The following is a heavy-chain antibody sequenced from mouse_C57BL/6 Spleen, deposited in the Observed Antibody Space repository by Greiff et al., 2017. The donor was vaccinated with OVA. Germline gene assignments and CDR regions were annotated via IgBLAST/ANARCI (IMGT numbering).Heavy chain of an antibody. V-gene: IGHV1-26*01. CDR3: ARGVDYYGPSSRFAY. J-gene: IGHJ3*01. CDR1: GYTFTDYY. D-gene: IGHD1-2*01. Sequence: EVQLQQSGPELVKPGASVKISCKASGYTFTDYYMNWVQQSHGKSLEWIGDIIPNNGGTSYNQTFKGKATLTVDKSCSTAYMEHRSLTSTESAVYYCARGVDYYGPSSRFAYWGQGTLVTVSA. CDR2: IIPNNGGT.